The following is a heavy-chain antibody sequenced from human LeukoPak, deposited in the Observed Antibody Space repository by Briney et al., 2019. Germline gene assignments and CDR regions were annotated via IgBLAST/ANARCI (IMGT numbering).Heavy chain of an antibody. V-gene: IGHV3-74*01. J-gene: IGHJ6*03. CDR3: ARVSVTTEYYYYYMDV. Sequence: PGGSLRLSCAASGFTFSSYWIHWVRQAPGKGLVWVSRINSDGSSTSYADSVKGRFTISRDNAKNTLYLQMNSLRAEDTAVYYCARVSVTTEYYYYYMDVWGKGTTVTVSS. CDR2: INSDGSST. CDR1: GFTFSSYW. D-gene: IGHD4-11*01.